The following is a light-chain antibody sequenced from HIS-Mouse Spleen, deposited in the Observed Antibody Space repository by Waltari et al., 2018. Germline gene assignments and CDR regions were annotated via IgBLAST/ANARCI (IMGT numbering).Light chain of an antibody. Sequence: IQMTQSTSSLSASVGDRVTITCRASQGISNYLAWYQQKPGKVPKLLIYAASTLQSWVPSRFSSSGSGTDFTLTISSVQPEDVATYYCQKYNSAPWTFGQGTKVEIK. CDR2: AAS. J-gene: IGKJ1*01. CDR3: QKYNSAPWT. CDR1: QGISNY. V-gene: IGKV1-27*01.